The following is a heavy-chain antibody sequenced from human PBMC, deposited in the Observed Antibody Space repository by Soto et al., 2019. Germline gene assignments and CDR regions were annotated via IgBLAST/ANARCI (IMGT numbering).Heavy chain of an antibody. V-gene: IGHV3-30*18. D-gene: IGHD6-19*01. J-gene: IGHJ4*02. Sequence: GGSLRLSCAASGFTFSSYGMHWVRQAPGKGPEWVAVISYDGSNKYYADSVKGRFTISRDNSKNTLYLQMNSLRAEDTAVYYCAKDLEEYSSGSVDYWGQGTLVTVSS. CDR1: GFTFSSYG. CDR3: AKDLEEYSSGSVDY. CDR2: ISYDGSNK.